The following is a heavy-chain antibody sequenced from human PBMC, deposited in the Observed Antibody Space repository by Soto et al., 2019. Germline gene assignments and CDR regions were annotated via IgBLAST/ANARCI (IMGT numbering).Heavy chain of an antibody. Sequence: GASVKVSCKTSGYTLTSYYVHWVRQAPGQGLEWMGVINPSGGSTAYAQRFQGRVTMTRDTSASVVYMELNRLTSEDTAMYYCSCAPHRGALDYWGQGTLVTVSS. J-gene: IGHJ4*02. CDR2: INPSGGST. CDR1: GYTLTSYY. CDR3: SCAPHRGALDY. V-gene: IGHV1-46*01.